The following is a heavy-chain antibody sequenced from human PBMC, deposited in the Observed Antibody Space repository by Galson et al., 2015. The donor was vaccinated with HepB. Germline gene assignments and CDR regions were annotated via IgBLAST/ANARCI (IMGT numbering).Heavy chain of an antibody. Sequence: PALVKPTQTLTLTCTFSGFSLTSNAVGVGWIRQPPGKALEWLALIYWDDDXHYSPSLKSRLSITKDTSKNQVVLTMTNMDPVDTATYYCAHGSGWLFDYWGQGTLVTVSA. CDR1: GFSLTSNAVG. V-gene: IGHV2-5*02. CDR2: IYWDDDX. D-gene: IGHD6-19*01. CDR3: AHGSGWLFDY. J-gene: IGHJ4*02.